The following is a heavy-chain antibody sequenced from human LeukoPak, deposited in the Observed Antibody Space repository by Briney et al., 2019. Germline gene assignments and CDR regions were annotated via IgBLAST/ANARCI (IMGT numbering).Heavy chain of an antibody. CDR1: GFTFSSYA. CDR3: AKQLHSSSWDHFDY. V-gene: IGHV3-23*01. Sequence: PGGSLRLSCATSGFTFSSYAMSWVRQAPGKGLEWVSSISSSDGSTYYADSVKGRFTISRDDSKNTLYLQVNSLRADDTAVYYCAKQLHSSSWDHFDYRGQGTLVTVSS. J-gene: IGHJ4*02. CDR2: ISSSDGST. D-gene: IGHD6-13*01.